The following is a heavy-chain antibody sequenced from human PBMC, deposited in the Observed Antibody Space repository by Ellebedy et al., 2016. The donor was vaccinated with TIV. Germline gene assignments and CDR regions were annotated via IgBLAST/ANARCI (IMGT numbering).Heavy chain of an antibody. CDR3: ARRRGTFYSSSPLDY. V-gene: IGHV4-34*01. J-gene: IGHJ4*02. Sequence: SETLSLTXAVYGGSFSGYYWSWIRQPPGKGLEWIGEINHSGSTNYNPSLKSRVTISVDTSKNQFSLKLSSVTAADTAVYYCARRRGTFYSSSPLDYWGQGTLVTVSS. D-gene: IGHD6-6*01. CDR1: GGSFSGYY. CDR2: INHSGST.